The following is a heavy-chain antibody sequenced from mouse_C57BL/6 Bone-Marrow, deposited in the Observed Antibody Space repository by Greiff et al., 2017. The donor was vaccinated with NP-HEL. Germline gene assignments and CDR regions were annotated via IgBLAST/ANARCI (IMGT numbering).Heavy chain of an antibody. CDR1: GYTFTSYW. D-gene: IGHD1-1*01. CDR3: ARSDYYGSSYVEDFDY. J-gene: IGHJ2*01. CDR2: IHPNSGST. Sequence: QVQLQQPGAELVKPGASVKLSCTASGYTFTSYWMHWVKQRPGQGLEWIGMIHPNSGSTNYNEKFKSKATLTVDKSSSTAYMQLSSLTSEDSAVYYCARSDYYGSSYVEDFDYWGQGTTLTVSS. V-gene: IGHV1-64*01.